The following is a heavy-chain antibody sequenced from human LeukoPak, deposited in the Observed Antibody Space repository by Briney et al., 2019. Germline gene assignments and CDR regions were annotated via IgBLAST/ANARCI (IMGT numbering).Heavy chain of an antibody. D-gene: IGHD5-12*01. CDR2: ISDSGAST. Sequence: GGSLRLSCAASGFTSTTYAMSWVRQAPGKGLEWVSTISDSGASTYYADSVKGRFTISRDNSKNTLYLQMNSLRAEDTAVYYCAKSHSVGYRGYFGYWGQGTLVTVSS. CDR1: GFTSTTYA. J-gene: IGHJ4*02. CDR3: AKSHSVGYRGYFGY. V-gene: IGHV3-23*01.